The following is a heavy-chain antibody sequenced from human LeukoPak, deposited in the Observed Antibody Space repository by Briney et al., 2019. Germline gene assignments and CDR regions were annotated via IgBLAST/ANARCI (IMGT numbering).Heavy chain of an antibody. Sequence: ASVTVSCMASGYSFTADYIHWVRQAPGQGVEWMGWINLDSGDTNFEQKSKGRVNLTRDTSRSPAYMDLRRLQFHDSGLYFCASGAEYGDYDLLDYWGQGTLVTVSS. CDR2: INLDSGDT. V-gene: IGHV1-2*02. D-gene: IGHD4-17*01. CDR1: GYSFTADY. CDR3: ASGAEYGDYDLLDY. J-gene: IGHJ4*02.